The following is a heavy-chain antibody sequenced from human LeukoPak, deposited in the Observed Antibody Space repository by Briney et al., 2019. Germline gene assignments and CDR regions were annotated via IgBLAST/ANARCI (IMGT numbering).Heavy chain of an antibody. J-gene: IGHJ4*02. CDR3: ARILRGVIVTSFDY. V-gene: IGHV4-38-2*02. D-gene: IGHD3-10*01. CDR2: ISHAGST. CDR1: GYSISSGYY. Sequence: NPSETLSLTCTVSGYSISSGYYWGWVRQPPGKGLEWIGSISHAGSTDYSPSLKSRVTISLDTSKNQFSLKLRPVTAADTAVHYCARILRGVIVTSFDYWGQGILVTVSS.